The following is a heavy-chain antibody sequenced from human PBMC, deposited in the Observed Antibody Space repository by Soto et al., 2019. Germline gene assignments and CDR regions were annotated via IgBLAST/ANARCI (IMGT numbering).Heavy chain of an antibody. J-gene: IGHJ6*02. CDR1: GYTFTSYG. Sequence: ASVKVSCKASGYTFTSYGISWVRQAPGQGLEWMGWISAYNGNTNYAQKLQGRVTMTTDTSTSTAYMELRSLRSDDTAVYYCARDLAAAGIYGMDVWGQGTTVTVSS. D-gene: IGHD6-13*01. CDR3: ARDLAAAGIYGMDV. CDR2: ISAYNGNT. V-gene: IGHV1-18*01.